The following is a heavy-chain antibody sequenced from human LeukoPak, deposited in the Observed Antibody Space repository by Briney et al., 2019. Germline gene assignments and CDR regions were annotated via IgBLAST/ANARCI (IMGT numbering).Heavy chain of an antibody. D-gene: IGHD3-10*01. Sequence: SETLSLTCTVSGGSISSSSYYWGWIRQPPGKGLEWIGSIYHSGSTYYNPSLKSRITISLDKSKNQFSLKLSSVTAADTAVYYCARGSRWFGGRFNYWGQGTLVTVSS. V-gene: IGHV4-39*07. J-gene: IGHJ4*02. CDR1: GGSISSSSYY. CDR2: IYHSGST. CDR3: ARGSRWFGGRFNY.